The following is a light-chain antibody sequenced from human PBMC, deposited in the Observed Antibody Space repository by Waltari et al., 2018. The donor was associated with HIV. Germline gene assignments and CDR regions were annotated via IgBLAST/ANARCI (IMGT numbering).Light chain of an antibody. CDR1: SSNIGSNT. Sequence: QSVLTQPPSASGAPGQRVTISCSGRSSNIGSNTVNWYQQLPGTAPKLLIYENTQRPSGVPDRFSGSKSGTSASLGISGLQSEDEADYYCAAWDDSLNGYVFGTGTKVTVL. J-gene: IGLJ1*01. CDR3: AAWDDSLNGYV. CDR2: ENT. V-gene: IGLV1-44*01.